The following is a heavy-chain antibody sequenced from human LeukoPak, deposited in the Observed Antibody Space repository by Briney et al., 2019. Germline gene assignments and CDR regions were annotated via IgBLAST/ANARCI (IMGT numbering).Heavy chain of an antibody. CDR2: IYYSGST. Sequence: SETLSPTCTVSGGSISSYYWSWIRQPPGKGLEWIGYIYYSGSTNYNPSLKSRVTISVDTSKNQFSLKLSSVTAADTAVYYCARAPNYYGSGSYPDYWGQGTLVTVSS. V-gene: IGHV4-59*01. J-gene: IGHJ4*02. CDR3: ARAPNYYGSGSYPDY. CDR1: GGSISSYY. D-gene: IGHD3-10*01.